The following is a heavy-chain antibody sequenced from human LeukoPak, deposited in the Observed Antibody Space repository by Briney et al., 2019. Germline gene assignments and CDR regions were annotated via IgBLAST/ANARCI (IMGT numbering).Heavy chain of an antibody. CDR2: TYYRSKWFH. Sequence: SQTLSLTCAISGDSVSSNSAAWNWIRQSPSRGLEWLGRTYYRSKWFHDYALSVKSRITFNPDTSKNQFSLQLNSVTPEDTAVYYCARDILFVRSIMVRGVTDYWGQGTLVTVSS. CDR3: ARDILFVRSIMVRGVTDY. J-gene: IGHJ4*02. D-gene: IGHD3-10*01. V-gene: IGHV6-1*01. CDR1: GDSVSSNSAA.